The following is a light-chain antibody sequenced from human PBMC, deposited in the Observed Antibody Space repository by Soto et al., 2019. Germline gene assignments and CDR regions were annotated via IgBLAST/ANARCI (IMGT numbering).Light chain of an antibody. CDR1: SSDVGGYNS. Sequence: QSVLTQPPSASGSPGQSVTVSCTGTSSDVGGYNSVSWYQQHPDKAPKLMIYDVSQRPSGVPDRFSGSKSGNTASLTVSGLQAEDEADYYRSSYAGTHIVFGTGTKLTVL. V-gene: IGLV2-8*01. J-gene: IGLJ1*01. CDR3: SSYAGTHIV. CDR2: DVS.